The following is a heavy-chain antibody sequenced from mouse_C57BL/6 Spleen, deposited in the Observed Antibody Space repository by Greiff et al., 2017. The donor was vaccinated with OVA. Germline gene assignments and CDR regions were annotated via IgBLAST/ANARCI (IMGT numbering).Heavy chain of an antibody. V-gene: IGHV1-82*01. CDR1: GYAFSSSW. J-gene: IGHJ1*03. CDR2: IYPGDGDT. CDR3: ASSWYFDV. Sequence: QVQLQQSGPELVKPGASVKISCKASGYAFSSSWMNWVKQRPGKGLEWIGRIYPGDGDTNYNGKFKGKATLTADKSSSTAYMQLSSLTSEDSAVYFCASSWYFDVWGTGTTVTVSS.